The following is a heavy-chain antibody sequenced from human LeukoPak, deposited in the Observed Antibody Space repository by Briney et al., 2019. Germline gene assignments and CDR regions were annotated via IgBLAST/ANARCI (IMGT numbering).Heavy chain of an antibody. CDR2: IYYSGST. CDR1: GGSISSYY. Sequence: ETLSLTCTVSGGSISSYYWSWIRQPPGKGLEWIGYIYYSGSTNYNPSLKSRVTISVDTSKNQFSLKLSSVTAADTAVYYCARERPSYYDILTGYYPRSLPYYFDYWGQGTLVTVSS. J-gene: IGHJ4*02. V-gene: IGHV4-59*12. D-gene: IGHD3-9*01. CDR3: ARERPSYYDILTGYYPRSLPYYFDY.